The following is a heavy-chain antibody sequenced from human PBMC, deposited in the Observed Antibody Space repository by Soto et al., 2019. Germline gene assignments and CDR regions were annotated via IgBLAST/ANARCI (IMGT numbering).Heavy chain of an antibody. V-gene: IGHV1-18*01. J-gene: IGHJ2*01. CDR3: ARVHVSGCWYFDL. CDR1: GYTFTSYG. CDR2: ISAYNGNT. Sequence: QVQLVQSGAEVKKPGASVKVSCKASGYTFTSYGISLVRQAPGQGLEWRGWISAYNGNTNNAQKLQGRVTMTTDTTTSTAYMEVRSLRSDDTAAYYCARVHVSGCWYFDLWGRGTLVTVSS. D-gene: IGHD1-1*01.